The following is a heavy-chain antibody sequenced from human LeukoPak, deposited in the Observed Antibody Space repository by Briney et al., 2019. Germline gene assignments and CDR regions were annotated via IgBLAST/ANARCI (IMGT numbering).Heavy chain of an antibody. CDR1: GASISSGGYD. D-gene: IGHD3-22*01. J-gene: IGHJ4*02. Sequence: SETLSLTCTVSGASISSGGYDWSWIRQHPGKGLEWIGYTYYSGSTYYNSSLKSRAPISVDTSKNQCSLKLSSVTAADTAVYYCAREALYYYDSSGYWGTGRFFDYWGQGTLVTVSS. V-gene: IGHV4-31*03. CDR2: TYYSGST. CDR3: AREALYYYDSSGYWGTGRFFDY.